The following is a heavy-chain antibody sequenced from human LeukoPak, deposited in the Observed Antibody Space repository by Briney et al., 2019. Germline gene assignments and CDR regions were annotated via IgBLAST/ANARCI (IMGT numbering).Heavy chain of an antibody. CDR2: ISYDGSNK. CDR1: GFTFSSYA. CDR3: ARADDGSVVDI. J-gene: IGHJ3*02. V-gene: IGHV3-30-3*01. Sequence: GGSLRLSCAASGFTFSSYAMHWVRQAPGKGLEWVAVISYDGSNKYYADSVKGRFTISRDNSKNTLYLQMNSLRAEDTAVYYCARADDGSVVDIWGQKTMDTVFS. D-gene: IGHD3-10*01.